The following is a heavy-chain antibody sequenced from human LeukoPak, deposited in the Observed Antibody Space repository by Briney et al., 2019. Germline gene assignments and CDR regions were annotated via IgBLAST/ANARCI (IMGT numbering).Heavy chain of an antibody. D-gene: IGHD3-22*01. CDR1: GVSFSGYY. V-gene: IGHV4-34*01. CDR3: ASRRDYYDSSGFDY. CDR2: INHSGST. J-gene: IGHJ4*02. Sequence: SETLSLTCAVYGVSFSGYYWSWIRQPPGKGLEWIGEINHSGSTNYNPSLKSRVTISVDTSKNQFSLKLSSVTAADTAVYYCASRRDYYDSSGFDYWGQGTLVTVSS.